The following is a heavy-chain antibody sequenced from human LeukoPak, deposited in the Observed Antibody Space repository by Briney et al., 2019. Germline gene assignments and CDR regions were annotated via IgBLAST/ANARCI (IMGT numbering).Heavy chain of an antibody. CDR2: IYNTGTI. CDR1: LGSIDLYY. J-gene: IGHJ4*02. V-gene: IGHV4-59*01. D-gene: IGHD4-23*01. Sequence: SETLSLACSVSLGSIDLYYYSWIRQSPGKGLEGIGYIYNTGTIKYNPSLTSRATISEDTSKNQFSLKLSSVTAADTAVYYCASLKDDYGGDYFDYWGQGTLVTVSS. CDR3: ASLKDDYGGDYFDY.